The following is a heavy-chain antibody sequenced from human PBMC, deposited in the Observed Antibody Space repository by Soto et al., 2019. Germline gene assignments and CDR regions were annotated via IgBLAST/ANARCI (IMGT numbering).Heavy chain of an antibody. D-gene: IGHD3-10*01. CDR1: GGSISSGGYY. CDR3: AGVERFGELLRNINWFDP. J-gene: IGHJ5*02. V-gene: IGHV4-31*03. Sequence: SETLSLTCTVSGGSISSGGYYWSWIRQHPGKGLEWIGYIYYSGSTYYNPSLKSRVTISVDTSKNQFSLKLSSVTAADTAVYYCAGVERFGELLRNINWFDPWGQGTRVTVSS. CDR2: IYYSGST.